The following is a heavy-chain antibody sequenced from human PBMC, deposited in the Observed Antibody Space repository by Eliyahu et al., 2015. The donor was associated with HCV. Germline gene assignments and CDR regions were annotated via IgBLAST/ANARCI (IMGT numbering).Heavy chain of an antibody. V-gene: IGHV3-48*02. CDR2: ISSSSSTI. CDR3: AESYSSSWYYFDY. J-gene: IGHJ4*02. CDR1: GFTFSSYS. Sequence: EVQLVXSGGGLVQPGGSLRLSCAASGFTFSSYSMNWVRQAPGKGLEWVSYISSSSSTIYYADSVKGRFTISRDNAKNSLYLQMNSLRDEDTAVYYCAESYSSSWYYFDYWGQGTLVTVSS. D-gene: IGHD6-13*01.